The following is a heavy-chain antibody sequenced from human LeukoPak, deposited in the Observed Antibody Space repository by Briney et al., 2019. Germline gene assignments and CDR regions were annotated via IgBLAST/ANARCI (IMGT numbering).Heavy chain of an antibody. J-gene: IGHJ4*02. CDR3: ARAKIAAAGTCDY. CDR2: IIPIFGTA. Sequence: ASVKVSCKASGGTFSSYAISWVRQAPGQGLEWMGRIIPIFGTANYAQKFQGRVTIITDESTSTAYMELSSLRSEDTAVYYCARAKIAAAGTCDYWGQGTLVTVSS. CDR1: GGTFSSYA. V-gene: IGHV1-69*05. D-gene: IGHD6-13*01.